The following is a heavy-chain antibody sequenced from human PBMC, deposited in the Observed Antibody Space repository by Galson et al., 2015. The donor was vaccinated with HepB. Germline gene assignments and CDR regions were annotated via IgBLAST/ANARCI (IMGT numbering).Heavy chain of an antibody. CDR2: IIPIFGTA. J-gene: IGHJ5*02. CDR3: ARGVVVVAATPGSGYPINWFDP. D-gene: IGHD2-15*01. CDR1: GGTFSSYA. V-gene: IGHV1-69*13. Sequence: SVKVSCKASGGTFSSYAISWVRQAPGQGLEWMGGIIPIFGTANYAQKSQGRVTITADESTSTAYMELSSLRSEDAAVYYCARGVVVVAATPGSGYPINWFDPWGQGTLVTVSS.